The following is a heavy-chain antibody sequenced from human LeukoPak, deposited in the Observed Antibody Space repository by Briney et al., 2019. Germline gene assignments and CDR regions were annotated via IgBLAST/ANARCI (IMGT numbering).Heavy chain of an antibody. V-gene: IGHV4-39*01. Sequence: SETLSLTCTVSEDSISSTTYCWGWIRRPPGKGLEWIGNIYYSGSTYYNPSLKSRVTISVDTSKNQFSLKLTSVTAADTAVYYCARRGYNYGYGWFDPWGQGTLVTVSS. CDR1: EDSISSTTYC. CDR3: ARRGYNYGYGWFDP. CDR2: IYYSGST. J-gene: IGHJ5*02. D-gene: IGHD5-18*01.